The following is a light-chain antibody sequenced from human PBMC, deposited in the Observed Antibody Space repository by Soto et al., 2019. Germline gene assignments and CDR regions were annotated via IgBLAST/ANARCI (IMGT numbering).Light chain of an antibody. CDR1: SSNIGATFG. V-gene: IGLV1-40*01. CDR2: GNT. CDR3: QSYDSTLSGSL. Sequence: QSALTQPPSVSGAPGQTVTISCTGSSSNIGATFGVHWYQQLPGTAPKLLIYGNTNRPSGVPDRFSGSKSGTSASLAITGLQAEDEADYYCQSYDSTLSGSLFGGGTKVTVL. J-gene: IGLJ3*02.